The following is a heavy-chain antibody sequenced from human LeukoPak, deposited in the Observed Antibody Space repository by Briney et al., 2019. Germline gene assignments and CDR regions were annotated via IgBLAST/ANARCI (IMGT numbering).Heavy chain of an antibody. CDR1: GGSISTSSSF. J-gene: IGHJ4*02. CDR3: AKTIGGYAKGGSPYFDS. Sequence: SETLSLTCNVSGGSISTSSSFWGWIGQSPGKGLEWIGNIFYGGATYDNPSLKSRVTISVDTSKNRFSLKLASVTAADTAVYYCAKTIGGYAKGGSPYFDSWGQGTLVTVSS. D-gene: IGHD5-12*01. CDR2: IFYGGAT. V-gene: IGHV4-39*07.